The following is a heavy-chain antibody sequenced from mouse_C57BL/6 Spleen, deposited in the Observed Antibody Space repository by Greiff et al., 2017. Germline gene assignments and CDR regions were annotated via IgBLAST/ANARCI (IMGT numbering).Heavy chain of an antibody. V-gene: IGHV1-64*01. CDR3: ARWSTTVVDDYFDY. J-gene: IGHJ2*01. Sequence: QVQLQRPGAELVKPGASVKLSCKASGYTFTSYWMHWVKQRPGQGLEWIGMIHPNSGSTNYNEKFKSKATLTVDKSSSTAYMQLSSLTSEDSAVYYCARWSTTVVDDYFDYWGQGTTLTVSS. CDR1: GYTFTSYW. CDR2: IHPNSGST. D-gene: IGHD1-1*01.